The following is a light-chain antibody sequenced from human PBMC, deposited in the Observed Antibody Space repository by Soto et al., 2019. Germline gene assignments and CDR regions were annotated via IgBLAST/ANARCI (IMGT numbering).Light chain of an antibody. Sequence: QPVLTQPPSASGTPGQRVTISCSGSNSNIGTNSGNWYQQLPGTAPRLLIYDNNLRPSGVPDRFSGSKSGTSASLAINGLQAEDEADYYCAAWDDTLNAYVFGTATKLTVL. CDR3: AAWDDTLNAYV. J-gene: IGLJ1*01. CDR1: NSNIGTNS. CDR2: DNN. V-gene: IGLV1-44*01.